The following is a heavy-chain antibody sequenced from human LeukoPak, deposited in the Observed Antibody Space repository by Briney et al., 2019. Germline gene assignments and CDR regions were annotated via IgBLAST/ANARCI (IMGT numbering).Heavy chain of an antibody. CDR3: ARARGSGWYPAFDY. D-gene: IGHD6-19*01. J-gene: IGHJ4*02. V-gene: IGHV1-2*02. Sequence: ASVKVSCKASGYTFTGYYMHWVRQAPGQGLEWMGWINPNSGGTNYAQKFQGRVTMTRDTSISTAYMELSRLRSGDTAVYYCARARGSGWYPAFDYWGQGTLVTVSS. CDR1: GYTFTGYY. CDR2: INPNSGGT.